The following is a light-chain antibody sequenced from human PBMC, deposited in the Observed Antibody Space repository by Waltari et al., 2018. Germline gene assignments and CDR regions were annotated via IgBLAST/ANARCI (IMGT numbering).Light chain of an antibody. CDR2: DTS. CDR1: QSVDTY. V-gene: IGKV3-11*01. CDR3: QQRRSWPLT. J-gene: IGKJ5*01. Sequence: EIVLTQSPATLSLSPGEGATLSCRASQSVDTYLAWYQQKPGRAPRLIITDTSNRATDIPARFSGSGSGTDFTLTISSLESEDFAVYYCQQRRSWPLTFGQGTRLE.